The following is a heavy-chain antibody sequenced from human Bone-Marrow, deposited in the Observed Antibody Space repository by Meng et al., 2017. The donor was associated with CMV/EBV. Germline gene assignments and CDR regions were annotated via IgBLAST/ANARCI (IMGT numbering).Heavy chain of an antibody. J-gene: IGHJ4*02. CDR2: INPAGSV. V-gene: IGHV1-46*01. Sequence: ASVKVSCKASGYTFTSYDINWVRQATGQGLEWVGIINPAGSVTYGEKFGGRVTMTRDTSTTTVYLDLTNLKSEDTAVYYCARERKDIWSGLDLDHWGQGTLVTVSS. D-gene: IGHD3-3*01. CDR3: ARERKDIWSGLDLDH. CDR1: GYTFTSYD.